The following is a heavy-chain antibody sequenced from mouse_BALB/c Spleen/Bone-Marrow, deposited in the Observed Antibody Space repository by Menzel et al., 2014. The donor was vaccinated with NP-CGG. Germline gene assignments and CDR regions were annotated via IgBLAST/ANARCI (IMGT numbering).Heavy chain of an antibody. V-gene: IGHV5-17*02. J-gene: IGHJ2*01. Sequence: DVQRVESGGGLVQPGGSRKLSCAASGFTFSSFGMHWVRQAPERGLEWVAYISSGSSTILYADTVKGRFTISRDNPKNTLFLQMTSLRSEDTAMYYCTRGGNWEDFDYWGQGTTVTVSS. CDR3: TRGGNWEDFDY. CDR1: GFTFSSFG. CDR2: ISSGSSTI. D-gene: IGHD4-1*01.